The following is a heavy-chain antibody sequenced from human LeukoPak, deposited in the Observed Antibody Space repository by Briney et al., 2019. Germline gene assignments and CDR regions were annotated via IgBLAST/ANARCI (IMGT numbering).Heavy chain of an antibody. V-gene: IGHV3-21*01. CDR1: DYTFNTYT. J-gene: IGHJ4*02. CDR3: ARGSYGSEYYFDS. Sequence: GGSLRLSCAAPDYTFNTYTMKWVRQAPGKGLEWVSSISSSNYYIYYADSVKGRFTISRDNAKNSLYLQMNSLRAEDTAVYYCARGSYGSEYYFDSWGQGTLVTVSS. D-gene: IGHD1-14*01. CDR2: ISSSNYYI.